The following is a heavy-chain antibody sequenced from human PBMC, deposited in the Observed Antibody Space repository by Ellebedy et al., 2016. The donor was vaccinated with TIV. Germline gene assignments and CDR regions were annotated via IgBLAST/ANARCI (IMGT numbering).Heavy chain of an antibody. V-gene: IGHV3-7*01. J-gene: IGHJ4*02. CDR1: GFTFSNSW. Sequence: PGGSLRLSCVASGFTFSNSWMSWVRQAPGKGLECLANINQDGNEKNHVDSVKGLFTISRDNAKNSLYLQMNSLRADDTALYYCARDAASGKTDYWGQGTLVTVSS. D-gene: IGHD6-13*01. CDR2: INQDGNEK. CDR3: ARDAASGKTDY.